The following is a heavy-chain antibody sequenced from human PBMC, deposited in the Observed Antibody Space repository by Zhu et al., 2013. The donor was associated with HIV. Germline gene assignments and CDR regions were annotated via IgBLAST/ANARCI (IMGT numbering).Heavy chain of an antibody. Sequence: QVQLVQSGAEVKKPGASVKVSCKASGYTFTGYYMHWVRQAPGQGLEWMGWINPNSGGTNYAQKFQGRVTMTRDTSISTAYMELSRLRSDDTAVYYCARDLPTRGIAVAGGLDYWGQGTLVTVSS. CDR1: GYTFTGYY. CDR2: INPNSGGT. J-gene: IGHJ4*02. CDR3: ARDLPTRGIAVAGGLDY. D-gene: IGHD6-19*01. V-gene: IGHV1-2*02.